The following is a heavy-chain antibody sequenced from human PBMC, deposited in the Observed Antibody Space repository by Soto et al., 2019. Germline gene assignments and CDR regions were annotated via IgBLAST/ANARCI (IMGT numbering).Heavy chain of an antibody. V-gene: IGHV3-7*03. J-gene: IGHJ4*02. D-gene: IGHD6-6*01. CDR1: GFTFSSYA. CDR3: ARTDSSSSGYFDY. CDR2: ITHDGSVK. Sequence: VGSLRLSCAASGFTFSSYAMHWVRQAPGKGLEWVAVITHDGSVKNYADSVKGRFTISRDDAKNSMYLQMDSLRAEDTAIYYCARTDSSSSGYFDYWGQGSLVTVSS.